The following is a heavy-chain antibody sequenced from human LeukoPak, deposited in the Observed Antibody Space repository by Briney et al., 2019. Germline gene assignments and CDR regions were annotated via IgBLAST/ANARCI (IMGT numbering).Heavy chain of an antibody. D-gene: IGHD2-8*02. J-gene: IGHJ4*02. Sequence: GSLRLSCAASGFTFSSYGMHWVRQAPGKGLEWVAFIRHDGSNKFHADSVKGRFTISRDNSKNTLFLQMHSLRAEDTAIYYCAQDYTGDPPYFHYWGQGTLITVSS. CDR3: AQDYTGDPPYFHY. V-gene: IGHV3-30*02. CDR1: GFTFSSYG. CDR2: IRHDGSNK.